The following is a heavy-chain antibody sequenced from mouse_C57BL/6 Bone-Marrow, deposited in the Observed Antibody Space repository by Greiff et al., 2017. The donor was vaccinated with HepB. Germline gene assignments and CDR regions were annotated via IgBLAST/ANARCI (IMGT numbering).Heavy chain of an antibody. Sequence: QVQLQQSGAELARPGASVKLSCKASGYTFTSYGISWVKQRTGQGLEWIGEIYPRSGNTYYNEKFKGKATLTADKSSSTAYMELRSLTSEDSAVFFCARRKILDYDYVLYAMDYWGQGTSVTVSS. CDR1: GYTFTSYG. CDR3: ARRKILDYDYVLYAMDY. CDR2: IYPRSGNT. J-gene: IGHJ4*01. D-gene: IGHD2-4*01. V-gene: IGHV1-81*01.